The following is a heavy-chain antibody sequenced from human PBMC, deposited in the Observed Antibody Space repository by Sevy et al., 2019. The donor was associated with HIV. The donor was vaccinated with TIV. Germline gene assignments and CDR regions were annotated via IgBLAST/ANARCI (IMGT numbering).Heavy chain of an antibody. V-gene: IGHV4-61*01. J-gene: IGHJ4*02. D-gene: IGHD6-13*01. CDR2: ISYIGST. CDR3: VRDRIAAAGGYFDN. Sequence: SETLSLTCTVSGGSLSSGSYYWSWIRQPPGKGLDWIGYISYIGSTNYNPSLKSRVTISVDTSKNHLSLRLTSVTAADTAVYYCVRDRIAAAGGYFDNWGQGTLVTVSS. CDR1: GGSLSSGSYY.